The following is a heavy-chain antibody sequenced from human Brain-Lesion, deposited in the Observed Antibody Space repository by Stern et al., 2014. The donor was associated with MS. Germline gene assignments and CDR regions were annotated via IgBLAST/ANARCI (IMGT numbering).Heavy chain of an antibody. D-gene: IGHD3-10*01. Sequence: EVQLEESGGGLVQPGGSLRLSCAASGSTFSNYWMHWVRQAPGKGLVWVSRVNNDGRRTSYADSVKGRFTMSRDNAKNTLYLQMNSLRVEDTAIYYCARGERWFDSWGQGTLVTVSS. CDR3: ARGERWFDS. V-gene: IGHV3-74*02. CDR1: GSTFSNYW. CDR2: VNNDGRRT. J-gene: IGHJ5*01.